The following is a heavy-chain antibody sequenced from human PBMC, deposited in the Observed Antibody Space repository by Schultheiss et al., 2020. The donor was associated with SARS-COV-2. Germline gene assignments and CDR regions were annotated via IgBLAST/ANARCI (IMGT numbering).Heavy chain of an antibody. CDR2: ISGSGGYT. D-gene: IGHD2-15*01. CDR1: GFTFSSYT. CDR3: ARDRDSLDY. V-gene: IGHV3-23*01. Sequence: GGSLRLSCAASGFTFSSYTMNWVRQAPGKGLEWVSSISGSGGYTYYTDSVMGRFTISRDNSKNTLYLQMNSLRAEDTAVYYCARDRDSLDYWGQGTLVTVSS. J-gene: IGHJ4*02.